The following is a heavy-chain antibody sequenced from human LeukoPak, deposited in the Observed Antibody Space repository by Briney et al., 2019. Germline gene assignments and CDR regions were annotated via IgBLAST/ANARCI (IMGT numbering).Heavy chain of an antibody. V-gene: IGHV3-30*03. CDR2: ISYDGSNK. D-gene: IGHD3-22*01. CDR3: ASPLDSGGSFDI. J-gene: IGHJ3*02. Sequence: GGSLRLSSAASGFTFSSYGMHWVRQAPGKGLEWVAVISYDGSNKYYADSVKGRFTISRDNSKNTLYLQMNSLRAEDTAVYYCASPLDSGGSFDIWGQGTMVTVSS. CDR1: GFTFSSYG.